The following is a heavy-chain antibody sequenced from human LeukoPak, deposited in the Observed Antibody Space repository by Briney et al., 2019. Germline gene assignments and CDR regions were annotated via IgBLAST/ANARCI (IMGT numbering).Heavy chain of an antibody. CDR1: GFTFSSYW. CDR3: AKDIYLIRYVTDY. V-gene: IGHV3-7*03. J-gene: IGHJ4*02. D-gene: IGHD1-1*01. CDR2: INQDGSEK. Sequence: GGSLRLSCAASGFTFSSYWMSWVRQAPGKGLEWVANINQDGSEKYYVDSVKGRFTISRDDSKNTLYLQMNSLRAEDTAVYYCAKDIYLIRYVTDYWGQGTLVTVSS.